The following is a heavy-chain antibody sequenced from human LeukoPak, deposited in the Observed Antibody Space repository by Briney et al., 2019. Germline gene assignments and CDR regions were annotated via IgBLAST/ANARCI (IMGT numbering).Heavy chain of an antibody. V-gene: IGHV3-66*01. D-gene: IGHD6-19*01. Sequence: EAGGSLRLSCAASGFTVSSNYMSWVRQAPGKGLEWVSVIYSGGSTYYADSVKGRFTISRDNSKNTLYLQMNSLRAEDTAVYYCARELYSSGWEVRGGFDYWGQGTLVTVSS. CDR3: ARELYSSGWEVRGGFDY. CDR2: IYSGGST. J-gene: IGHJ4*02. CDR1: GFTVSSNY.